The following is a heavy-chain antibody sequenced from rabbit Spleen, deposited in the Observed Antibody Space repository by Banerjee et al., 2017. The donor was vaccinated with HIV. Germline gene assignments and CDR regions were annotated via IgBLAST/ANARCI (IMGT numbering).Heavy chain of an antibody. Sequence: QSLEESGGGLVKPGASLTLTCKASGFSFNSGYDMCWVRQAPGKGLEWIGCVNTGNSAATYYASRAKGRFSISKTSSTTVTLQMTSLTAADTATYFCAREFGTAGTGSGYPRYFKLWGPGTLVTVS. D-gene: IGHD8-1*01. V-gene: IGHV1S40*01. CDR3: AREFGTAGTGSGYPRYFKL. CDR1: GFSFNSGYD. CDR2: VNTGNSAAT. J-gene: IGHJ4*01.